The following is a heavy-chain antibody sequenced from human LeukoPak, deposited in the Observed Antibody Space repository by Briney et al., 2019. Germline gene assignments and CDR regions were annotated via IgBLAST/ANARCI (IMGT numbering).Heavy chain of an antibody. J-gene: IGHJ4*02. V-gene: IGHV3-33*01. CDR1: GFTFSSYG. CDR3: ARESYGSGDYFDY. Sequence: GGSLRLSCAASGFTFSSYGMHWVRQAPGKGLERVAVIWYDGSNKYYADSVKGRFTISRDNSKNTLYLQMNSLRAEDTAVYYCARESYGSGDYFDYWGQGTLVTVSS. CDR2: IWYDGSNK. D-gene: IGHD3-10*01.